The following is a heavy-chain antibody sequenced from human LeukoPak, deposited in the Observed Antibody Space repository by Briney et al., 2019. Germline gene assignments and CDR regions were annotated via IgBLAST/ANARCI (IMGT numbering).Heavy chain of an antibody. Sequence: GGSLRLSCAASRFTFNRYEMNWVRQAPGKGLEWVSVLYSDGNTKYADSVLKGRFTTSNNSKNNLYLVKNSLSPDDNAVYYCGRSVDHEDSNPFDYWGQGTLVTVSS. D-gene: IGHD3-22*01. V-gene: IGHV3-53*01. CDR1: RFTFNRYE. J-gene: IGHJ4*02. CDR3: GRSVDHEDSNPFDY. CDR2: LYSDGNT.